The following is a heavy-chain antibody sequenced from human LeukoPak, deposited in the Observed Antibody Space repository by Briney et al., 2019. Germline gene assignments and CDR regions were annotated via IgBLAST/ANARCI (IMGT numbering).Heavy chain of an antibody. V-gene: IGHV3-23*01. CDR1: GFTFSNYA. J-gene: IGHJ4*02. D-gene: IGHD6-13*01. CDR2: ISGSGGST. CDR3: AKGLEQQLDHYFDY. Sequence: PGGSLRLSCAGSGFTFSNYAMNWVRQAPGKGLDWVSTISGSGGSTYYADSVKGRFTISRDNSKNTLYLQMNSLRAEDTAVYYCAKGLEQQLDHYFDYWGQGTLVTVSS.